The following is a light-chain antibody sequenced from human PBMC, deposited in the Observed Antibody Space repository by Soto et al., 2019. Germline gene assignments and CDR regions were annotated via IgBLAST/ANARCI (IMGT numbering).Light chain of an antibody. V-gene: IGKV1-39*01. Sequence: DLQMTQSPSSLSASVGDRVTITCRASQSISNYLNWYQQKPGRAPKLLIYAASSLQSGVPSRFSVSGSGTDFTLTITSLQPEDFATYYCQQSHSTLYTFGQGTKLEIK. CDR1: QSISNY. CDR2: AAS. J-gene: IGKJ2*01. CDR3: QQSHSTLYT.